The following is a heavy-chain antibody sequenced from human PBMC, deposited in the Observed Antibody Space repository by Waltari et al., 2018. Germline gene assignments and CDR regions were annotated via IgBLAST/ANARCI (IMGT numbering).Heavy chain of an antibody. CDR3: ATRWESGWWDYFDY. D-gene: IGHD6-19*01. J-gene: IGHJ4*02. CDR1: GGSISSSSYY. CDR2: IYYSGST. Sequence: QLQLQESGPGLVKPSETLSLTCTVSGGSISSSSYYWGWIRQPPGKGLEWIGSIYYSGSTYYNPSLKSRVTISVDTSKNQFSLKLSSVTAADTAVYYCATRWESGWWDYFDYWGQGTLVTVSS. V-gene: IGHV4-39*01.